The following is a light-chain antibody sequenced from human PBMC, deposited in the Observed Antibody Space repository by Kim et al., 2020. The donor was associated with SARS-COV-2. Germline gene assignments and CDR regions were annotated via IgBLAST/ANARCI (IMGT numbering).Light chain of an antibody. CDR2: DVN. CDR1: SSDVGGYNY. CDR3: CSYAGTYTWV. Sequence: GQSVTISCTGTSSDVGGYNYVSWYQQHPGKVPKLILYDVNKWPPGVPDRFSGSKSGNTASLTISGLQAEDEADYHCCSYAGTYTWVFGGGTKLTVL. J-gene: IGLJ3*02. V-gene: IGLV2-11*03.